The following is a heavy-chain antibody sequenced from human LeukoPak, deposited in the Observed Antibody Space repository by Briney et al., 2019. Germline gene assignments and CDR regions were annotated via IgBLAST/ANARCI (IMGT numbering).Heavy chain of an antibody. J-gene: IGHJ4*02. CDR3: ASLKIQLWIMDY. D-gene: IGHD5-18*01. Sequence: SETLSLTCTVSGGSISSYYWSWIRQPPGKGLEWIGYIYYSGSTNYNPSLKSRVTISVDTSKNQFSLKLSSVTAADTAVYYCASLKIQLWIMDYWGQGTLVTVS. CDR2: IYYSGST. CDR1: GGSISSYY. V-gene: IGHV4-59*01.